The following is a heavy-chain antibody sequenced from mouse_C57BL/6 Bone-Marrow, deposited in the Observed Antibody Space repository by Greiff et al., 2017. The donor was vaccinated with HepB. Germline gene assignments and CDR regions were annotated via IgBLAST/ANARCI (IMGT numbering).Heavy chain of an antibody. V-gene: IGHV1-26*01. D-gene: IGHD2-4*01. CDR1: GYTFTDYY. CDR3: ARCYDYSYYFDY. J-gene: IGHJ2*01. CDR2: INPNNGGT. Sequence: EVQLQQSGPELVKPGASVKISCKASGYTFTDYYMNWVKQSHGKSLEWIGDINPNNGGTSYNQKFKGKATLTVDKSSSTAYMELRSLTSEDSAVYYCARCYDYSYYFDYWGQGTTLTVSS.